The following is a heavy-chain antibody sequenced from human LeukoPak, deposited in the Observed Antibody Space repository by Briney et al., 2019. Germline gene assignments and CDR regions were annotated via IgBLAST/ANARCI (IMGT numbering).Heavy chain of an antibody. CDR1: GFSFSMYD. CDR2: ISSRSTYR. D-gene: IGHD5-24*01. V-gene: IGHV3-21*06. Sequence: GGSLSLSCEVSGFSFSMYDMTWVRQAPGKGLEYVSSISSRSTYRFSADSVRGRFTISRDDAKNLLFLHMNSLRGDDTAVYYCARLGPGRDVSNSFDLWGQGTLVTVSS. J-gene: IGHJ4*02. CDR3: ARLGPGRDVSNSFDL.